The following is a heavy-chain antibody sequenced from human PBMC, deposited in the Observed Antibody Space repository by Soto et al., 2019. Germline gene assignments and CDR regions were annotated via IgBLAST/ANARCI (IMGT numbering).Heavy chain of an antibody. Sequence: QVQLLQSWAELREPGSSVRVSCTPSGGTFVSSAFAWVRQAPGGKIEWMGGIIPILGSTKYAEKFLGRLTIRADDSSRTAYLELSSLTFDDTAVYFCAKKNPHGDSNKAWLDPWGQGTLVTVST. D-gene: IGHD2-8*01. J-gene: IGHJ5*02. V-gene: IGHV1-69*01. CDR2: IIPILGST. CDR1: GGTFVSSA. CDR3: AKKNPHGDSNKAWLDP.